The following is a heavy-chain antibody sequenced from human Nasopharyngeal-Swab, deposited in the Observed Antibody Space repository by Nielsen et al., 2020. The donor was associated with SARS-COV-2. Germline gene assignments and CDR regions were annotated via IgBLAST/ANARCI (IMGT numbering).Heavy chain of an antibody. CDR3: ARGAGATMAGNFDY. CDR2: INPSGGST. J-gene: IGHJ4*02. V-gene: IGHV1-46*01. Sequence: RHPPGRGLEWMGIINPSGGSTSYAQKFQGRVTMTRDTSTSTVYMELSSLRSEDTAVYYCARGAGATMAGNFDYWGQGTLVTVSS. D-gene: IGHD5-12*01.